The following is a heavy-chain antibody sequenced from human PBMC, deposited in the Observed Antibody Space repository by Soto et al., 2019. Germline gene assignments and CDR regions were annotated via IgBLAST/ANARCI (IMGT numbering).Heavy chain of an antibody. CDR3: AREGIAVAGYDY. CDR2: ISSSSSYI. J-gene: IGHJ4*02. Sequence: EVQLVESGGGLVKPGGSLRLSCAASGFTFSSYSMNWVRQAPGKGLEWVSSISSSSSYIYYADSVKGRFTISRDNAKNSLSLQMNSLRAEDTAVYYCAREGIAVAGYDYWGQGTLVTVSS. V-gene: IGHV3-21*01. CDR1: GFTFSSYS. D-gene: IGHD6-19*01.